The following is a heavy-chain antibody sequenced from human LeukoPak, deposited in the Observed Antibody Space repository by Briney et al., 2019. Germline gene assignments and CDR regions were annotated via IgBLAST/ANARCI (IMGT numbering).Heavy chain of an antibody. V-gene: IGHV1-2*02. CDR1: GYTFTRYY. CDR3: ARGDFWSGYYYYFDY. J-gene: IGHJ4*02. Sequence: ASVKVSCKASGYTFTRYYMHGVRQAPGQGLEWMGWINPNSGGTNYAQKFQGRVTMTRDTSISTAYMELSRLRSDDTAVYYCARGDFWSGYYYYFDYWGQGTLVTVSP. D-gene: IGHD3-3*01. CDR2: INPNSGGT.